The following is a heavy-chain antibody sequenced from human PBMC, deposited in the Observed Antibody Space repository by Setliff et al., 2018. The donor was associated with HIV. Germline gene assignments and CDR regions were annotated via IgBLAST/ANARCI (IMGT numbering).Heavy chain of an antibody. V-gene: IGHV1-8*01. CDR3: VRGIYDSSGFWYPHGDS. D-gene: IGHD3-22*01. CDR2: INPYSGNT. J-gene: IGHJ5*01. Sequence: ASVKVSCKASGYTFTSYDINWVRQATGHGLEWMGWINPYSGNTGYAQKFQGRVTMTRETSTSTAYLELSNPRAEDTAVYYCVRGIYDSSGFWYPHGDSWGQGTLVTVSS. CDR1: GYTFTSYD.